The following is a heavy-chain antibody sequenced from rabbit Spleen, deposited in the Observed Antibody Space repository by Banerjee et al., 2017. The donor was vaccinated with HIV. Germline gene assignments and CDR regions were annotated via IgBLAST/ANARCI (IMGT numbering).Heavy chain of an antibody. CDR1: GFSFSGGYY. J-gene: IGHJ4*01. CDR3: ASGYSDVYFSL. Sequence: QSLEESGGGLVQPEGSLALTCKASGFSFSGGYYISWVRQAPGKGLEWIGCIGTGSGSTYYASWAKGRFTISKTSSTTVTLQMTSLTAADTATYFCASGYSDVYFSLWGQGTLVTVS. D-gene: IGHD1-1*01. V-gene: IGHV1S40*01. CDR2: IGTGSGST.